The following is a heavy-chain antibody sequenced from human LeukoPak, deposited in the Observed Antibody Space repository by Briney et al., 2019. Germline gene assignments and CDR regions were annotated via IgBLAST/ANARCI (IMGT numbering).Heavy chain of an antibody. CDR3: AREGGVTMVRGVIHRNWFDP. J-gene: IGHJ5*02. CDR1: GGTFSSYA. V-gene: IGHV1-69*04. D-gene: IGHD3-10*01. Sequence: SVKVSCKASGGTFSSYALSWVRQAPGQGLEWMGRIIPIFGIANYAQKFQGRVTITADKSTSTAYMELSSLRSEDTAVYYCAREGGVTMVRGVIHRNWFDPWGQGTLVTVSS. CDR2: IIPIFGIA.